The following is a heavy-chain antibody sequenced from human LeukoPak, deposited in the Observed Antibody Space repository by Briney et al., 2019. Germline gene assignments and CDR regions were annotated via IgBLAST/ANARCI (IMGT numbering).Heavy chain of an antibody. Sequence: ASEKVSRKASGYTFTSYYMHWVRQAPGQGLEWVGIINPSRGSTSYAQKFQGRVTMTRDMSTSTVYMELSSLRSEDTAVYYCARDRLKTYYYDSSGYGWFDPWGQGTLVTVSS. CDR2: INPSRGST. J-gene: IGHJ5*02. CDR3: ARDRLKTYYYDSSGYGWFDP. CDR1: GYTFTSYY. D-gene: IGHD3-22*01. V-gene: IGHV1-46*01.